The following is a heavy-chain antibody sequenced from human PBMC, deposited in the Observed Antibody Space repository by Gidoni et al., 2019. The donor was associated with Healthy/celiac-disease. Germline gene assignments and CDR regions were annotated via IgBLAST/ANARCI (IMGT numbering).Heavy chain of an antibody. J-gene: IGHJ3*02. V-gene: IGHV3-66*01. CDR1: VFTVSSNY. D-gene: IGHD2-21*02. Sequence: EVQLVESGGGLVQPGGSLRLSCSASVFTVSSNYMSWVRQAPGKGLEWVSVIYSGGSTYYADSVKGRFTISRDNSKNTLYLQMNSLRAEDTAVYYCARVLEAYCGGDCYVGAFDIWGQGTMVTVSS. CDR3: ARVLEAYCGGDCYVGAFDI. CDR2: IYSGGST.